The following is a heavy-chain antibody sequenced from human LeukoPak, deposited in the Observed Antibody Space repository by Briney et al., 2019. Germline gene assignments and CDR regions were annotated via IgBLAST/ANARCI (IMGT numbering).Heavy chain of an antibody. CDR1: GGSISSYY. Sequence: SETLSLTCTVSGGSISSYYWSWIRQPPGKGLEWITYISYSGTTYYNPSLKSRVTMSVDTSKNQFSLKLSSVTAVDTAVYYCARTRGVPLAAFDIWGQGTMVTVSS. D-gene: IGHD2-2*01. J-gene: IGHJ3*02. V-gene: IGHV4-59*12. CDR3: ARTRGVPLAAFDI. CDR2: ISYSGTT.